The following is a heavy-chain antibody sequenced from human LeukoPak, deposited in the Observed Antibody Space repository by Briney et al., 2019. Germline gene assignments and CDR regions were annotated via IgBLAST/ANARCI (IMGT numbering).Heavy chain of an antibody. CDR3: VSDHTGHDDY. CDR2: IKQDGSEK. CDR1: GFTFSSYW. V-gene: IGHV3-7*04. J-gene: IGHJ4*02. D-gene: IGHD1-1*01. Sequence: GGSLRLSCAASGFTFSSYWMSWVRQAPGKGLEWVANIKQDGSEKYYVDSVKGRFTISRDNAKKTASLQMNSLRAEDTAVYYCVSDHTGHDDYWGQGTLVTVSS.